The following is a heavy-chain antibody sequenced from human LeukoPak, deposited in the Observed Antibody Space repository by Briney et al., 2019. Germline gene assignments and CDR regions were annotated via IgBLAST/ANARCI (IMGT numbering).Heavy chain of an antibody. J-gene: IGHJ5*02. CDR1: GGSISSSSYY. D-gene: IGHD2-15*01. V-gene: IGHV4-39*01. Sequence: SETLSLTCTVSGGSISSSSYYWGWIRQPPGKGLEWIGSIYYIGKTYYNPSLKSRVTMSMDTSKNQFSLKLSSVTAADTAVYYCARQPSLSYCSGGTCWFDAWGQGTLVSVSS. CDR3: ARQPSLSYCSGGTCWFDA. CDR2: IYYIGKT.